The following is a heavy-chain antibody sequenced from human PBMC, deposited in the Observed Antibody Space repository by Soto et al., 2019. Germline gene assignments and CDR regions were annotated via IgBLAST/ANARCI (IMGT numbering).Heavy chain of an antibody. CDR1: GGTFSSHT. CDR3: ARPDFGDYWYFDL. D-gene: IGHD4-17*01. J-gene: IGHJ2*01. CDR2: IIPALGTA. Sequence: QDQLVQSGAEVKKPGSSVKVSCKASGGTFSSHTFSWVRQAPGQGLEWMGRIIPALGTATYAQKFQGRVTITTDESATTVYMELNSLRSGDTAVYYCARPDFGDYWYFDLWGRGTLVTVSS. V-gene: IGHV1-69*08.